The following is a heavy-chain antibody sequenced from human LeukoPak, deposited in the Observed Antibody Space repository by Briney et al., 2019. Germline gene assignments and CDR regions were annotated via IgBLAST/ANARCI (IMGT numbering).Heavy chain of an antibody. D-gene: IGHD1-14*01. CDR3: ARGKRGNHDAFDI. J-gene: IGHJ3*02. CDR1: GFTFDDYG. V-gene: IGHV3-20*04. Sequence: GGSLRLSCAASGFTFDDYGMSWVRQAPGKGLEWVSGINWNGDNTNYADSLKGRFTISRDNAKNSLYLQMNSLRAEDTAVYYCARGKRGNHDAFDIWGQGTMVTVSS. CDR2: INWNGDNT.